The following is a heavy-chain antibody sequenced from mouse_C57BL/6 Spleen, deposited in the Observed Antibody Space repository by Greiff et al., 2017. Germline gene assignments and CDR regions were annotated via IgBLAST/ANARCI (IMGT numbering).Heavy chain of an antibody. V-gene: IGHV2-9-1*01. CDR1: GFSLTSSA. J-gene: IGHJ1*03. D-gene: IGHD2-4*01. Sequence: QVQLKESGPGLVAPSQSLSITCTVSGFSLTSSAISWVRQPPGKGLEWLGVIWTGGGTNYTSALKSRLSISKDNSKSQVFLKMNSLQTDDTARYYGDRRDDYDDDDGWYFDVWGTGTTVTVSS. CDR2: IWTGGGT. CDR3: DRRDDYDDDDGWYFDV.